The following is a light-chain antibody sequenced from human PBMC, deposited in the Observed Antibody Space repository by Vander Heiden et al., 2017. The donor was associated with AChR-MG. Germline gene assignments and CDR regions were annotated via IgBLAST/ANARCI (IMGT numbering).Light chain of an antibody. Sequence: EVVLTQSPGTLSLSPGERATLSCKASQRVNDNHLAWYQQKLGQTPRLLIHGASSRATCIPDRFSGSWSGTDFTLTISRLEPEDFAVYYCQQYGDSPLTFGGGTRVEI. J-gene: IGKJ4*01. CDR2: GAS. CDR1: QRVNDNH. CDR3: QQYGDSPLT. V-gene: IGKV3-20*01.